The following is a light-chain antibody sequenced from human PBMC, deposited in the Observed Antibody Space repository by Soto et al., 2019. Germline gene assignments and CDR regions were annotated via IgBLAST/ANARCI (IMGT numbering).Light chain of an antibody. CDR2: GAS. Sequence: DIVLTQSPGTLSLSPGERATLSCRASQSVSSNYLAWYQQKPGQAPRLPIHGASTRATGVPDRFSGSGSGTDFTLTISRLEPEDFAVYYCQQYDYLITFGQGTKVDIK. V-gene: IGKV3-20*01. CDR3: QQYDYLIT. CDR1: QSVSSNY. J-gene: IGKJ1*01.